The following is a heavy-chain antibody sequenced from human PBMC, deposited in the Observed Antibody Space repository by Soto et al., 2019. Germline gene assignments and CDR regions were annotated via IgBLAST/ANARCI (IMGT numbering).Heavy chain of an antibody. CDR2: TIPMFGTG. V-gene: IGHV1-69*12. CDR1: GDTFSTYA. J-gene: IGHJ4*02. D-gene: IGHD5-18*01. Sequence: QVQLLQSGAEVKKPASSVKVSCKAPGDTFSTYAISWVRQAPGQGLEWMGGTIPMFGTGNYAQRIQDRVTIPADESTNTVYTELSSLRSEDTAVYFCASGIQLWLRRINNGYSGWGQGTLVTVSS. CDR3: ASGIQLWLRRINNGYSG.